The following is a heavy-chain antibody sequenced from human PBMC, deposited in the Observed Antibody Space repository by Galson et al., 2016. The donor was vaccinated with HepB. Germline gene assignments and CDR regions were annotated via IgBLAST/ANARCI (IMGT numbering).Heavy chain of an antibody. V-gene: IGHV3-23*01. CDR1: GFTFSTYA. CDR2: INDRGIST. Sequence: SLRLSCAASGFTFSTYAMSWVRQAPGKGLEWVSSINDRGISTYYVVSVKGRFTISRDNSKNTLYLQMNSLRAEDTAIYYCAKDDCGSNSCYKIFDYWGQGTLVTVSS. CDR3: AKDDCGSNSCYKIFDY. D-gene: IGHD2-2*02. J-gene: IGHJ4*02.